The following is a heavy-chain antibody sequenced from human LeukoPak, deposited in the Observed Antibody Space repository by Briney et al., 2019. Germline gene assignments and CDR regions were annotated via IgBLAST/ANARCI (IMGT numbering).Heavy chain of an antibody. CDR1: GFSFSIYS. V-gene: IGHV3-21*01. D-gene: IGHD2-8*01. J-gene: IGHJ4*02. CDR3: ARGDRLGYCTNGVCYPTDY. CDR2: ISSSSSYI. Sequence: PGGSLRLSCAASGFSFSIYSMNWVRQAPGKGLEWVSSISSSSSYIYYADSVKGRFTISRDNAKTSLYLQMNSLRAEDTAVYYCARGDRLGYCTNGVCYPTDYWGQGTLVTVSS.